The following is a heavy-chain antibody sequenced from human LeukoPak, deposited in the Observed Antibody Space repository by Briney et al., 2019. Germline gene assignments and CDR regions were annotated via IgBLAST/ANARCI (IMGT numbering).Heavy chain of an antibody. CDR3: ARSYYGGSSLDY. CDR2: ISWNSGSI. Sequence: GGSLRLSCAASGFIFQNYAMHWGRQAPGKGLEWVSGISWNSGSIGYADSVKGRFTISRDNAKNSLYLQMNSLRAEDTALYYCARSYYGGSSLDYWGQGTLVTVSS. J-gene: IGHJ4*02. V-gene: IGHV3-9*01. D-gene: IGHD4-23*01. CDR1: GFIFQNYA.